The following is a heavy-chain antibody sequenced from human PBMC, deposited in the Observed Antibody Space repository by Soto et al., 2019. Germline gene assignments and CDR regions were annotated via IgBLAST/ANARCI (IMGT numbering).Heavy chain of an antibody. J-gene: IGHJ4*02. CDR1: GFTFSTYA. CDR2: ISVSGGST. Sequence: PGGSLRLSCVASGFTFSTYAMNWVRQAPGRGLEWVSTISVSGGSTYYADSVKGRFSISRDNSNNTLYLQMNSLRVEDTATYYCAKGERGSYSAIYSWGQGTLVTVSS. D-gene: IGHD1-26*01. CDR3: AKGERGSYSAIYS. V-gene: IGHV3-23*01.